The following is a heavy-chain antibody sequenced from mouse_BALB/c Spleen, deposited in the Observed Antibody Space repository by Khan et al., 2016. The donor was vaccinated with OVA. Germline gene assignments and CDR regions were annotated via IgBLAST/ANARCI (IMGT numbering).Heavy chain of an antibody. V-gene: IGHV2-6-1*01. CDR2: IWSDGST. D-gene: IGHD2-10*01. CDR1: GFSLTNYG. CDR3: ARQPYYHYNIMDY. J-gene: IGHJ4*01. Sequence: QVQLKESGPGLVAPSQSLSITCTISGFSLTNYGVHWVRQPPGKGLEWLVVIWSDGSTTYNSALKSRLNISKDNSESQVFLKMNSLQTDDTAMYFCARQPYYHYNIMDYWGQGTSVTVSS.